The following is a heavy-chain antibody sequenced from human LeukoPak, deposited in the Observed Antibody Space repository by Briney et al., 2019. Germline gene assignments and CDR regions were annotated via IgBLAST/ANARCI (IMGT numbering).Heavy chain of an antibody. CDR1: GFTFNTYN. J-gene: IGHJ5*02. V-gene: IGHV3-48*01. D-gene: IGHD6-19*01. CDR3: ARDVAVAGTAGTNWFDP. CDR2: ISSSSSTI. Sequence: GGSLRLSCAASGFTFNTYNMNWVRQAPGKGLEWVSCISSSSSTIYYADSVKGRFTISRDNAKNSLYLQMNSLRAEDTAMYYCARDVAVAGTAGTNWFDPWGQGTLVTVSS.